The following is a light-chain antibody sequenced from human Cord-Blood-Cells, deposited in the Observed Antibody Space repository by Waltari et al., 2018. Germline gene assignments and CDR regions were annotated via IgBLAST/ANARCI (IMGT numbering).Light chain of an antibody. CDR3: QQYYSTPYT. V-gene: IGKV4-1*01. CDR1: QSVLYSSNNKNY. CDR2: WAS. Sequence: DIVMTQSPDSLTVSLGERATINCKSSQSVLYSSNNKNYLAWYQQKPGQPPKLLIYWASTRESGVPERLSGSGSGTDFTLTISSLQAEDVAVYYGQQYYSTPYTVGQGTKLEIK. J-gene: IGKJ2*01.